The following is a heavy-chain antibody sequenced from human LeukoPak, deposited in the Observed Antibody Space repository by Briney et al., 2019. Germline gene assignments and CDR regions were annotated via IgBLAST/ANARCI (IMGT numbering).Heavy chain of an antibody. J-gene: IGHJ4*02. D-gene: IGHD3-22*01. CDR3: AIHLSGSSGYFSY. CDR2: IDTNTGSP. CDR1: GYTFSSCA. Sequence: ASVKVSCKASGYTFSSCAINWVRQAPGQGLEYMGWIDTNTGSPTFAQGFTGRYVFSLDTSVSTAYLQISSLKAEDTAVYYCAIHLSGSSGYFSYWGQGALVTVSS. V-gene: IGHV7-4-1*02.